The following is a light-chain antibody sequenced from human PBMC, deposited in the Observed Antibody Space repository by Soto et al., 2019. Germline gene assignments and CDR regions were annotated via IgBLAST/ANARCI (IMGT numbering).Light chain of an antibody. Sequence: QSALTQPPSASGSPGQSVTISCTGTSSDVGGYNYVSWYQQHPGKAPKHLIYEVSKRPSGVPDRFSGSKAGNTASLTVSGLQAEDESDYYCSSYAGSNTYVFGTGTKLTVL. J-gene: IGLJ1*01. CDR2: EVS. CDR3: SSYAGSNTYV. V-gene: IGLV2-8*01. CDR1: SSDVGGYNY.